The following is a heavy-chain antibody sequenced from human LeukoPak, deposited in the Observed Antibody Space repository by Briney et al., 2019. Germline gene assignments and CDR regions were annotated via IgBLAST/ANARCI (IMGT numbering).Heavy chain of an antibody. J-gene: IGHJ4*02. CDR2: IYPGDSDT. V-gene: IGHV5-51*01. CDR3: ASPGSRDGYNSGFDY. CDR1: GYSFTSYW. D-gene: IGHD5-24*01. Sequence: GESLKISCKGSGYSFTSYWIGWVRQMPGKGLEWMGIIYPGDSDTRYSPSFQGQVTISADKSISTAYLQWSSLKASDTAMYYCASPGSRDGYNSGFDYWGQETLVTVSS.